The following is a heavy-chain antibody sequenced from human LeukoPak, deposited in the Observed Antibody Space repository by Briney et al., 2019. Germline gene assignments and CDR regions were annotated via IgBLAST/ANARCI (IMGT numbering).Heavy chain of an antibody. CDR2: ISGSGGST. CDR3: AKSSGWYLSHKDYFDY. Sequence: GGSLRLSCAASGFTFSSYAMSWVRQAPGKGLEWVSAISGSGGSTYYADSVKGRFTISRDNSKNTLYLQINSLRAEDTAVYYCAKSSGWYLSHKDYFDYWGQGTLVTVSS. D-gene: IGHD6-19*01. CDR1: GFTFSSYA. V-gene: IGHV3-23*01. J-gene: IGHJ4*02.